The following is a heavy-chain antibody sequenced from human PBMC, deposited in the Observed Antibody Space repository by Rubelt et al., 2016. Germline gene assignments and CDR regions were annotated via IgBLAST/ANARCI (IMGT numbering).Heavy chain of an antibody. J-gene: IGHJ4*02. D-gene: IGHD6-6*01. Sequence: PGLVKPSQTLSLLCTVSGGSITSGGYYWSWIRQHPGKGLEWIGYVYYSGSTYYNPSLKSPVTISVDTSKNQISLELRYGTAAATAVYYCARGSMAARMLDYWGQGTLVTVSS. CDR3: ARGSMAARMLDY. CDR2: VYYSGST. V-gene: IGHV4-31*01. CDR1: GGSITSGGYY.